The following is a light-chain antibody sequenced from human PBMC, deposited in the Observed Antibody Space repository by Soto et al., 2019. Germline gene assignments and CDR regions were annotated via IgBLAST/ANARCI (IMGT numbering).Light chain of an antibody. J-gene: IGKJ3*01. CDR2: DAS. CDR1: QSVSSY. Sequence: EIVLTQSPATLSLSPGERATLSCRASQSVSSYLAWYQQKPGQAPRLLIYDASNRATGIPARFSGSGSGTDFTLTISSLEPEDFAVYYCQQRSNRSFAFGPGTKVYIK. CDR3: QQRSNRSFA. V-gene: IGKV3-11*01.